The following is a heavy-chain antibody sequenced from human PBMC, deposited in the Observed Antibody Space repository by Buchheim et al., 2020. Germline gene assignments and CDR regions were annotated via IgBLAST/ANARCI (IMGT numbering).Heavy chain of an antibody. Sequence: QVQLQESGPGLVKPSETLSLTCTVSVGSVSSGSYYWSWIRQPPGKGLEWIGEIYHDGSTNYNPSLKSRVTISIDKSKSQFSLRLTSVTAADTAIEFCATTNDYKKYFPLWGQGTL. J-gene: IGHJ1*01. CDR3: ATTNDYKKYFPL. CDR1: VGSVSSGSYY. D-gene: IGHD4-11*01. CDR2: IYHDGST. V-gene: IGHV4-61*01.